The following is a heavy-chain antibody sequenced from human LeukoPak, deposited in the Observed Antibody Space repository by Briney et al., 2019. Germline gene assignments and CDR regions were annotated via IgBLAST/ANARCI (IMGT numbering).Heavy chain of an antibody. Sequence: PGGSLRLSCAVSGFTFSGSAMNWVRQAPGKGLEWVGRIKSKTDGGTTDYAAPVKGRFTISRDDSKNTLYLQMNSLKTEDTAVYYCSTTYYYDSSEGYWGQGTLVTVSS. D-gene: IGHD3-22*01. CDR2: IKSKTDGGTT. V-gene: IGHV3-15*07. CDR1: GFTFSGSA. J-gene: IGHJ4*02. CDR3: STTYYYDSSEGY.